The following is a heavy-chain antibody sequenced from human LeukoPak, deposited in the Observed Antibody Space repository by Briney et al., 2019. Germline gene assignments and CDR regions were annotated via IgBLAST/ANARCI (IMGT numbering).Heavy chain of an antibody. D-gene: IGHD3-10*01. CDR3: ARVGLLWFGELYERNFDY. V-gene: IGHV3-7*01. CDR2: IKQDGSEK. CDR1: GFSFSSYW. J-gene: IGHJ4*02. Sequence: GGSLRLSCAASGFSFSSYWMSWVRQAPGKGLEWVANIKQDGSEKYYVDSVKGRFTISRDNAKNSLYLQMNSLRAEDTAVYYCARVGLLWFGELYERNFDYWGQGTLVTVSS.